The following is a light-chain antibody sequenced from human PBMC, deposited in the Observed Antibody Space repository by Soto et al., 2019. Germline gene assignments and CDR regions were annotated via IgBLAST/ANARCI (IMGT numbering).Light chain of an antibody. Sequence: DIQMTQFPSTLSASIGDRVTITCRASQTISSSLAWYQQKPGKAPKLLIYKASNLETGVPSRFSGSGSGTEFALTISSLQPDDFATYYCQQYIRYSPYTFGQGTMLEIK. CDR1: QTISSS. J-gene: IGKJ2*01. V-gene: IGKV1-5*03. CDR2: KAS. CDR3: QQYIRYSPYT.